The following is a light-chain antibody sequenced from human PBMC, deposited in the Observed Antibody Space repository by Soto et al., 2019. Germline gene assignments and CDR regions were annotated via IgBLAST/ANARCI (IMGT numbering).Light chain of an antibody. V-gene: IGLV2-14*01. CDR2: EVS. J-gene: IGLJ1*01. CDR3: SSYTATNTYV. Sequence: QSALTQPASVSGSPGQSITISCTGTTSDVGNYNYVSWYQQHPGKAPKLMIYEVSYRSTGASNRFSGTKSGNTASQTISGLQGEDEADYYCSSYTATNTYVFGTGTKLTVL. CDR1: TSDVGNYNY.